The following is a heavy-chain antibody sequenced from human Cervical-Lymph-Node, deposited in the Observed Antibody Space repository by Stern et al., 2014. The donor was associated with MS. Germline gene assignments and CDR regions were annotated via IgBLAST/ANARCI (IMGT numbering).Heavy chain of an antibody. V-gene: IGHV4-4*02. CDR3: ARVNSGYNWFDY. CDR1: GGSISNTNW. Sequence: QLQLQESGPGLVKPSGTLSLTCAVSGGSISNTNWWGWVRQTPEMGLEWIGEIHHSGTTNFSPALKSRVTMSVDKSKNQFSLEVKSVTAADTATYYCARVNSGYNWFDYWGKGALVTVSS. J-gene: IGHJ5*01. CDR2: IHHSGTT. D-gene: IGHD5-12*01.